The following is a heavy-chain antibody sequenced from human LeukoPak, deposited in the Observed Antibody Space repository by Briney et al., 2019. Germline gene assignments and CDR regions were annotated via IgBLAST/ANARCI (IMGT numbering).Heavy chain of an antibody. Sequence: WASVKVSCKASGYTFTGYYMHWVRQAPGQGLEWMGRINPNSGGTNYAQKFQGRVTMTRDTSISTAYMELRSLRSDDTAVYYCARDYYDFWIFANNYYYGMDVWGQGTTVTVSS. CDR2: INPNSGGT. V-gene: IGHV1-2*06. D-gene: IGHD3-3*01. CDR3: ARDYYDFWIFANNYYYGMDV. CDR1: GYTFTGYY. J-gene: IGHJ6*02.